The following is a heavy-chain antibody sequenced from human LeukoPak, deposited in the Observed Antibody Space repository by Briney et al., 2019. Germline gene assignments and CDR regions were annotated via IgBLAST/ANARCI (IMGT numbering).Heavy chain of an antibody. V-gene: IGHV1-8*01. CDR3: AKSCGDYFFDY. Sequence: ASVTVSCKASGYNFNNHDINWVRQATGQGLEWLGRMNPNSGNAGYAQKLQGRVTMTWDSSTNTAYLEVTALRSDDTAVYYCAKSCGDYFFDYWGQGTLVTVSS. J-gene: IGHJ4*02. CDR1: GYNFNNHD. CDR2: MNPNSGNA. D-gene: IGHD2-21*01.